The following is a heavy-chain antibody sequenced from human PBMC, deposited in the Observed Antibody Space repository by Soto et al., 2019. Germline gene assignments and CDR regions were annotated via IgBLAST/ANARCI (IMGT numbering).Heavy chain of an antibody. V-gene: IGHV4-59*08. CDR3: ARHFYYDSSGYLSGNFDY. J-gene: IGHJ4*02. CDR2: IYYSGST. D-gene: IGHD3-22*01. CDR1: GGSISSYY. Sequence: QVQLQESGPGLVKPSETLSLTCTVFGGSISSYYWSWIRQPPGKGLEWIGYIYYSGSTNYNPSLKSRVTISVDTSKNQFSLKLSSVTAADTAVYYCARHFYYDSSGYLSGNFDYWGQGTLVTVSS.